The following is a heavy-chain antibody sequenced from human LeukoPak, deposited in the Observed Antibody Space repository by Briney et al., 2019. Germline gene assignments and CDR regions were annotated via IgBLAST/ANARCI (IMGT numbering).Heavy chain of an antibody. D-gene: IGHD4-17*01. V-gene: IGHV4-59*11. CDR1: GGSISTHY. J-gene: IGHJ3*02. CDR2: ISYIGTT. Sequence: KPSETLSLTCTVSGGSISTHYWTWIRQPPGKGLERIGYISYIGTTNYKPSLKSRVSISVDTSKTYISLKLSSVTAADTAVYYCARDQTTVTKGFDIWGQGTKVTVSS. CDR3: ARDQTTVTKGFDI.